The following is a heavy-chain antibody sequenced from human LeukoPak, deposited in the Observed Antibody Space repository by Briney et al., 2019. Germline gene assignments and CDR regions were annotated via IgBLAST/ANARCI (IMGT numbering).Heavy chain of an antibody. D-gene: IGHD3-10*01. Sequence: SETLSLTCAVSGGSIISSNWWSWVRQPPGKGLEWIGDIFHGGSTNYNPSLKSRVTISVDKSKNQFSLKLSSVTAADTAVYYCARGRGPMVRGAWHIDYWGQGTLVTVSS. V-gene: IGHV4-4*02. CDR1: GGSIISSNW. J-gene: IGHJ4*02. CDR3: ARGRGPMVRGAWHIDY. CDR2: IFHGGST.